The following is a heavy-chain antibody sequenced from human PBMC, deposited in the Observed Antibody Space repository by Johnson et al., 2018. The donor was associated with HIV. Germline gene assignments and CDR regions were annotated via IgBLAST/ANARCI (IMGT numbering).Heavy chain of an antibody. D-gene: IGHD2-2*01. CDR3: AREVGGDIVVVPAAPGAFDI. Sequence: VQLVESGGGLIQPGGSLRLSCAASGFTVSSNYMSWVRQAPGKGLEWVSVIYSGGSTYYADSVKGRFTISRDNSKNTLYLQMNSLRAEDTAVYYCAREVGGDIVVVPAAPGAFDIWGQGTMVTVSS. V-gene: IGHV3-66*03. CDR2: IYSGGST. CDR1: GFTVSSNY. J-gene: IGHJ3*02.